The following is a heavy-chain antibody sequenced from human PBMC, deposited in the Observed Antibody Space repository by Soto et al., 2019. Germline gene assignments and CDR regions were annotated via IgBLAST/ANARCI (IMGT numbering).Heavy chain of an antibody. CDR2: IYHSGST. CDR3: ARAAMGGSSWPFDY. V-gene: IGHV4-4*02. CDR1: GGSISSSNW. J-gene: IGHJ4*02. D-gene: IGHD6-13*01. Sequence: QVQLQESGPGLVKPSGTLSLTCAVSGGSISSSNWWSWVRQPPGQGLEWIGEIYHSGSTNYNPSLKSRVTLSVDKSKNQFSLKLSSVTAADTAVYYCARAAMGGSSWPFDYWGQGTLVTVSS.